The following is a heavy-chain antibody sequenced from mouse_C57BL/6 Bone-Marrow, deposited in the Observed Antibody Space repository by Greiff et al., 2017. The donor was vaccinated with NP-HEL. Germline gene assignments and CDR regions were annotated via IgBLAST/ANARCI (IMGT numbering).Heavy chain of an antibody. D-gene: IGHD1-1*01. CDR2: IFPGSGST. J-gene: IGHJ4*01. CDR3: ARGVNLLLRPLYAMDY. CDR1: GYTFTDYY. V-gene: IGHV1-75*01. Sequence: VQLQQSGPELVKPGASVKISCKASGYTFTDYYINWVKQRPGQGLEWIGWIFPGSGSTYYNEKFKGKATLTVDKSSSTAYMLLSSLTSEDSAVYFCARGVNLLLRPLYAMDYWGQGTSVTVSS.